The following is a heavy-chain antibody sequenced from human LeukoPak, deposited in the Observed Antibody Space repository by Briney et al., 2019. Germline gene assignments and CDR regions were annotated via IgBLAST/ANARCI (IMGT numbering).Heavy chain of an antibody. J-gene: IGHJ5*02. Sequence: SETLSLTCTVSGGSISSGDYYWSWIRQPPGKGLEWIGFIYYSGSTSYNPSLKSRVTISLDTSKNYFSLKLTSVTAADTAMYYCARGDYYDSSGYYYHWGQGTLVTVSS. CDR1: GGSISSGDYY. CDR3: ARGDYYDSSGYYYH. V-gene: IGHV4-30-4*08. CDR2: IYYSGST. D-gene: IGHD3-22*01.